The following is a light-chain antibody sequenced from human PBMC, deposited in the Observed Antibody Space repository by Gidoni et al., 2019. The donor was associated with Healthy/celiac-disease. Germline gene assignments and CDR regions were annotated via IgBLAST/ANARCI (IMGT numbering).Light chain of an antibody. CDR3: NSRDSSGNHLV. J-gene: IGLJ2*01. CDR2: GKN. Sequence: SSELNQDPAVSVALGQTVRITCQGDSLRSYYASWYQQEPGQAPVLVLYGKNNRPSGIPDRFSGSSSGNTASLTITGAQAEDEADYYCNSRDSSGNHLVFGGGTKLTVL. CDR1: SLRSYY. V-gene: IGLV3-19*01.